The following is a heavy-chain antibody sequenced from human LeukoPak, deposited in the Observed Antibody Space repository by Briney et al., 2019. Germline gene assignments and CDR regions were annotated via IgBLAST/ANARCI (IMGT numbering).Heavy chain of an antibody. J-gene: IGHJ5*02. Sequence: SETLSLTCTVSGGSISSYYWSWIRQPAGKGLEWIGRIYTSGSTNYNPSLKSRVTMSVDTSKNQFSLKLSSVTAADTAVYYCARGGEREMATITRWFDPWGQGTLVTVSS. CDR2: IYTSGST. CDR3: ARGGEREMATITRWFDP. CDR1: GGSISSYY. V-gene: IGHV4-4*07. D-gene: IGHD5-24*01.